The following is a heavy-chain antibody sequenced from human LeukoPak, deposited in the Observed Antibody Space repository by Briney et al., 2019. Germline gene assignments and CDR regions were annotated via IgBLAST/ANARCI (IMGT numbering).Heavy chain of an antibody. CDR1: GFTFSTYA. V-gene: IGHV3-48*03. CDR2: ISSSGSTI. D-gene: IGHD3-10*01. CDR3: ARGSGMMYAFDI. Sequence: PGGSLRLSCVASGFTFSTYAMTWVRQAPGKGLEWVSYISSSGSTIYYADSVKGRFTISRDNAKNSLYLQMNSLRAEDTAVYYCARGSGMMYAFDIWGQGTMVTVSS. J-gene: IGHJ3*02.